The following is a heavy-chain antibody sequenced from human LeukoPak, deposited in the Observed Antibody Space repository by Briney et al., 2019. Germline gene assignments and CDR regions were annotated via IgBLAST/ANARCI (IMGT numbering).Heavy chain of an antibody. CDR1: GFTFSSYT. CDR2: IGTSSTTI. J-gene: IGHJ6*03. D-gene: IGHD6-25*01. Sequence: GGSLRLSCAASGFTFSSYTMNWVRQTPGKGLAWVSHIGTSSTTIYYADSVKGRFTISRDNAKNSLYLQMNSLRADDTAVYYCARFAAGGSYYYYMDVWGKGTTVTVSS. V-gene: IGHV3-48*01. CDR3: ARFAAGGSYYYYMDV.